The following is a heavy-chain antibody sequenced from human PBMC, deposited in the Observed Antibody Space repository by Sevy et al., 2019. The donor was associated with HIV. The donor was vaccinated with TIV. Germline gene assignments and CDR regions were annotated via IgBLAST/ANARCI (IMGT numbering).Heavy chain of an antibody. CDR3: ARAQQVTMLVVIGGLYFDL. J-gene: IGHJ4*02. Sequence: GESLKISCVASGFTFSSNWMTWVRQAPGKGLEWVANVKQDMSEKYYADSVKGRFTISRDNAKNSLYLQMNSLRAEDTVVYYCARAQQVTMLVVIGGLYFDLWGQGTLVTVSS. D-gene: IGHD2-21*01. V-gene: IGHV3-7*01. CDR2: VKQDMSEK. CDR1: GFTFSSNW.